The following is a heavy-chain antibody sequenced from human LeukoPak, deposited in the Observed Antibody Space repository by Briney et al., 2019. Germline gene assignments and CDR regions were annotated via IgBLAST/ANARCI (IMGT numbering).Heavy chain of an antibody. CDR2: IYGGATT. J-gene: IGHJ6*02. CDR3: ARGGRTDSGSYPYGMDV. CDR1: GFTFSSYA. V-gene: IGHV3-66*01. D-gene: IGHD3-10*01. Sequence: PGGSLRLSCAASGFTFSSYAMSWVRQAPGKGLEWVSVIYGGATTDYADSVKGRFTISTDSSKNTLYLQMNSLRDEDTSVYYCARGGRTDSGSYPYGMDVWGQGATVTVSS.